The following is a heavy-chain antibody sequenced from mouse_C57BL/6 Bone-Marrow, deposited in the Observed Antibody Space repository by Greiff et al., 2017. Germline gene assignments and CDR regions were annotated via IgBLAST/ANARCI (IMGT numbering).Heavy chain of an antibody. Sequence: EVHLVESGGDLVKPGGSLKLSCAASGFTFSSYGLSWVRPTPDKRLEWVATISSGGSYTYYPDSVKGRFTISRDNAKNTLYLQMSSRKAEDTAMYYCARHGGRVDYWGQGTTLTVSS. J-gene: IGHJ2*01. V-gene: IGHV5-6*01. CDR2: ISSGGSYT. D-gene: IGHD3-3*01. CDR1: GFTFSSYG. CDR3: ARHGGRVDY.